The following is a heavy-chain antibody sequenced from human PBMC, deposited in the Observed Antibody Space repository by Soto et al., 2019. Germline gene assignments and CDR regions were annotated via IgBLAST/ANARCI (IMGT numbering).Heavy chain of an antibody. CDR3: ARQSDGYAYYYGMDV. D-gene: IGHD5-18*01. V-gene: IGHV5-51*01. Sequence: PGESLKISCKGSGYSFTSYWIGWVRQMPGKGLEWMGIIYPGNSDTRYSPSFQGQVTISADKSISTAYLQWSSLKASDTAMYYCARQSDGYAYYYGMDVWGQGTTVTVSS. CDR2: IYPGNSDT. J-gene: IGHJ6*02. CDR1: GYSFTSYW.